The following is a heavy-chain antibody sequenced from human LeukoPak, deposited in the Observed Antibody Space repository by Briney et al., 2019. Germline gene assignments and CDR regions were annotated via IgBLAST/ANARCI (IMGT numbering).Heavy chain of an antibody. CDR3: ARKPPSGGVFDF. CDR2: VTGSGSST. CDR1: GFTFSNYA. Sequence: GGSLRLSCAASGFTFSNYAMGWVRQAPGKGLEWVSTVTGSGSSTNYADSVKGRFTISRDNSKSTLYLQMNSLGAEDTALYYCARKPPSGGVFDFWGQGTLVTVSS. J-gene: IGHJ4*02. V-gene: IGHV3-23*01. D-gene: IGHD2-8*02.